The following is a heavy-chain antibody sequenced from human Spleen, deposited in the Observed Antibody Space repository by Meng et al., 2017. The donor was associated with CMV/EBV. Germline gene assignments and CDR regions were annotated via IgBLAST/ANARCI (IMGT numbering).Heavy chain of an antibody. J-gene: IGHJ4*02. V-gene: IGHV1-2*06. CDR1: FTGSY. Sequence: FTGSYMHWVRQAPGQGLEWMGRINPNSGGTNYAQKFQGRVTMTRDTSISTAYMELSRLRSDDTAVYYCARSSIVVVPAANYAGDDYWGQGTLVTVSS. CDR3: ARSSIVVVPAANYAGDDY. CDR2: INPNSGGT. D-gene: IGHD2-2*01.